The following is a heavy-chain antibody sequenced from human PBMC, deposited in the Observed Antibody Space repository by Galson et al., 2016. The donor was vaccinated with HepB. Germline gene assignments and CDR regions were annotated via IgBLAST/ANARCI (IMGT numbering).Heavy chain of an antibody. CDR3: ARGVNMITFGGV. Sequence: SETLSLTCTVSGGSISSYYWSWIRQPPGKGLEWIGYIYYSGSTNYNPSLKSRVTISVDTSKNQFSLKLSSVTAADTAVYYCARGVNMITFGGVWGQGTLVTVSS. J-gene: IGHJ4*02. D-gene: IGHD3-16*01. CDR1: GGSISSYY. V-gene: IGHV4-59*01. CDR2: IYYSGST.